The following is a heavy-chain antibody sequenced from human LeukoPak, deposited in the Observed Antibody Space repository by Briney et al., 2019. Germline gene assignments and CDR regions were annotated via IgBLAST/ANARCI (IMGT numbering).Heavy chain of an antibody. Sequence: PSETLPLTCTVSGGSISNSFWSWIRQPAGKGLEWLGRIYTSGRTNYNPSLKSRVTMSLDTSKQQISLKLTSVTAADTAVYYCARAPAGCGGTCAFDYWGQGALVTVSS. CDR1: GGSISNSF. D-gene: IGHD2-15*01. V-gene: IGHV4-4*07. CDR2: IYTSGRT. CDR3: ARAPAGCGGTCAFDY. J-gene: IGHJ4*02.